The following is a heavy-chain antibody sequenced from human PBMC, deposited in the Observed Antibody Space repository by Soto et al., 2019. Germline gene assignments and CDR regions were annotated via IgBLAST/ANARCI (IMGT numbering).Heavy chain of an antibody. D-gene: IGHD5-18*01. Sequence: QVQLQESVPGLVKPSQTLSLTCTVSGDSISSGTYYWSWIRQHPGKGLEWIGYIYYSGSTYYNPSLTSRVTISVDTSKNQFSLKLSSVTAADTAVYYCARDGYSYGYGVDYWGQGTLVTVSS. CDR2: IYYSGST. V-gene: IGHV4-31*03. CDR3: ARDGYSYGYGVDY. CDR1: GDSISSGTYY. J-gene: IGHJ4*02.